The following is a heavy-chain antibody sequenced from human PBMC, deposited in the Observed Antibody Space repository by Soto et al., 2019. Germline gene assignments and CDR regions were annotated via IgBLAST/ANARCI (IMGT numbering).Heavy chain of an antibody. V-gene: IGHV3-30-3*01. J-gene: IGHJ6*02. CDR2: ISYDGTNK. CDR1: GFTFSTYA. D-gene: IGHD5-18*01. Sequence: QVQLVESGGGVVQPGRSLRLSCAASGFTFSTYAMHWVRQAPGKGLEWVAVISYDGTNKYYADSVRGRFTISRDNSKNTLFLPSNSPRAEDTAVYYCAKDGGGYNYGYVMLDKYYYGMDVWGQGTTVTVSS. CDR3: AKDGGGYNYGYVMLDKYYYGMDV.